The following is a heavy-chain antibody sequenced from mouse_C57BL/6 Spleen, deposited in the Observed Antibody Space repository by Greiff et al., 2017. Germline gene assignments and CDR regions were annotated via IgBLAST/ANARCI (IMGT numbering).Heavy chain of an antibody. V-gene: IGHV1-55*01. D-gene: IGHD2-3*01. CDR2: IYPGSGST. J-gene: IGHJ4*01. CDR1: GYTFTSYW. CDR3: ARGGYYEFDYAMDY. Sequence: VQLQQPGAELVKSGASVKMSCKASGYTFTSYWITWVKQRPGQGLEWIGDIYPGSGSTNYNEKFKSKATLTVDTSSSTAYMQLSSLTSEDSAVYYCARGGYYEFDYAMDYWGQGTSVTVSS.